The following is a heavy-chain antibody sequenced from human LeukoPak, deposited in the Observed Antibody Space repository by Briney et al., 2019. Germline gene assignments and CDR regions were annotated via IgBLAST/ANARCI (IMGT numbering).Heavy chain of an antibody. CDR1: GLIFNTYG. V-gene: IGHV3-33*01. CDR3: ASAAGPFDN. CDR2: IWFDGSIK. J-gene: IGHJ4*02. Sequence: GGSLRLSCAASGLIFNTYGMHWVRQAPGKGLEWVAVIWFDGSIKYYADFVKGRFTISRDNSKNTLYLQMNSLRAEDTALYYCASAAGPFDNWGQGTLVTVSS. D-gene: IGHD6-19*01.